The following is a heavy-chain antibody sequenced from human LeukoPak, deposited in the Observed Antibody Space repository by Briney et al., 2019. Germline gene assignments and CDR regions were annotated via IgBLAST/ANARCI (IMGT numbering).Heavy chain of an antibody. D-gene: IGHD2/OR15-2a*01. CDR2: IYGNGDT. J-gene: IGHJ4*02. Sequence: SETLSLTCTVSGGSISNYYWTWIRQPAGKGLEWIGRIYGNGDTNYNPSLKSRVSMSVDTSKNQFSLRLTSVTAADTAVYFCARATLDMFLNEAYHFDFWGQGTLVTVSS. CDR3: ARATLDMFLNEAYHFDF. V-gene: IGHV4-4*07. CDR1: GGSISNYY.